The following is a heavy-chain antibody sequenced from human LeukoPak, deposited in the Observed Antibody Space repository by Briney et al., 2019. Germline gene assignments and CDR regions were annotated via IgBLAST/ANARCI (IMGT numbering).Heavy chain of an antibody. Sequence: PGGSLRLSCAVSGFTFNDYALHWVRQVPGKGLEWVSFSGWTGIGTDYVDPVKGRFTISRDNSKNSLYLQMNSLRSEDTALYYCVRSRAASLGYFDSWGQGTLVTVSS. J-gene: IGHJ4*02. CDR1: GFTFNDYA. CDR2: SGWTGIGT. CDR3: VRSRAASLGYFDS. V-gene: IGHV3-43D*03. D-gene: IGHD7-27*01.